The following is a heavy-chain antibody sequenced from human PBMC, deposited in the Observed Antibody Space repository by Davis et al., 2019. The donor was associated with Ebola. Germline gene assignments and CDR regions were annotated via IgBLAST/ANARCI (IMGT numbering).Heavy chain of an antibody. J-gene: IGHJ6*02. CDR1: GFTVSSNY. D-gene: IGHD4-23*01. V-gene: IGHV3-66*01. CDR3: ASGDGRGNSYDMDV. CDR2: IYSGGST. Sequence: GGSLRLSCAASGFTVSSNYMSWVRQAPGKGLEWVSVIYSGGSTYYGDSVKGRFTISRDDSKNTLYLQMNILRAEDTALYYCASGDGRGNSYDMDVWGQGTTVTVSS.